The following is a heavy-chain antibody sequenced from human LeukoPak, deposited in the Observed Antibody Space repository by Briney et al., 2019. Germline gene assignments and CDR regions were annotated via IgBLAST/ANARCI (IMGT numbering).Heavy chain of an antibody. V-gene: IGHV4-59*12. CDR2: TYYSGST. CDR3: ARDLYYDYVWGSYRPVHAFDI. Sequence: SETLSLTCTVSGGSISSYYWSWIRQPPGKGLEWIGYTYYSGSTNYNPSLKSRVTISVDTSKNQFSLKLSSVTAADTAVYYCARDLYYDYVWGSYRPVHAFDIWGQGTMVTVSS. CDR1: GGSISSYY. J-gene: IGHJ3*02. D-gene: IGHD3-16*02.